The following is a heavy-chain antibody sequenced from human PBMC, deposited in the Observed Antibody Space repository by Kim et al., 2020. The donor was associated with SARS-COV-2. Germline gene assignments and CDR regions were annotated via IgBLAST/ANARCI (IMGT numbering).Heavy chain of an antibody. V-gene: IGHV1-2*06. D-gene: IGHD3-10*01. CDR3: ARDHGSGSYYPLDY. CDR1: GYTFTGYY. J-gene: IGHJ4*02. CDR2: INPNSGGT. Sequence: ASVKVSCKASGYTFTGYYMHWVRQAPGQGLEWMGRINPNSGGTNYAQKFQGRVTMTRDTSISTAYMELSRLRSDDTAVYYCARDHGSGSYYPLDYWGQGTLVTVSS.